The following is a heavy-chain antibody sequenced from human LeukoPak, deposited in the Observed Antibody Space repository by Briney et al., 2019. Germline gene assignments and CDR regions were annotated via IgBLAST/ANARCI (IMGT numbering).Heavy chain of an antibody. V-gene: IGHV1-18*01. CDR1: GYTFNTYG. D-gene: IGHD4-11*01. J-gene: IGHJ4*02. CDR3: ARAGYSNYEGTRFFDY. Sequence: GASVKVSCKPYGYTFNTYGITWVRQAPGQGLEWMGWISPYNGNTNYAQKFQGRVTMTTDTSTSTAYMELRSLGSDDTAVYYCARAGYSNYEGTRFFDYWGQGTLVSVSS. CDR2: ISPYNGNT.